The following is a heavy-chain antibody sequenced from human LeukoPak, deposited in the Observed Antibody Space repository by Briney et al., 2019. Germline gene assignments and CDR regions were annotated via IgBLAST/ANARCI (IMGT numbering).Heavy chain of an antibody. CDR3: ARGHSSNF. J-gene: IGHJ4*02. CDR2: INHSGST. Sequence: PSETLSLTCAVYGGSFSGYYWSWIRQPPGKGLEWIGEINHSGSTNYNPSLKSRVTTSVDTSKNQFSLKLSSVTAADTAVYYCARGHSSNFWGQGTLVTVSP. CDR1: GGSFSGYY. V-gene: IGHV4-34*01. D-gene: IGHD6-13*01.